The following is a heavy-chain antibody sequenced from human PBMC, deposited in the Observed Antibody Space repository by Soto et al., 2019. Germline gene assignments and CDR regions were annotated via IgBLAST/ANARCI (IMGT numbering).Heavy chain of an antibody. CDR2: ISDDGTTK. V-gene: IGHV3-30-3*01. D-gene: IGHD2-21*02. CDR3: TRAHLSVTLSVFDP. J-gene: IGHJ5*02. CDR1: GFIFSRYF. Sequence: QVQLVESGGGVVQPGRSLRLSCAASGFIFSRYFMHWVRQAAGKGLEWVALISDDGTTKYYADSVTGRFTISRDNTKTTLYLQMTSLSADATAVYYCTRAHLSVTLSVFDPWGQGTLVTVSS.